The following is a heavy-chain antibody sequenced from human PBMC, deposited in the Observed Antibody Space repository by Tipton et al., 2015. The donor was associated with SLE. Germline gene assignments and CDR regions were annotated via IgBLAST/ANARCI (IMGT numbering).Heavy chain of an antibody. CDR2: IYYSGGT. Sequence: TLSLTCTVSGGSISSYYWSWIRQPPGKGLGWIGYIYYSGGTNYYPSLQSPVPISVDTSKNQLSLKLSSVTAADTAVYYCARDWRTHYYDSSGYFHDAFDIWGQGTMVTVSS. D-gene: IGHD3-22*01. J-gene: IGHJ3*02. CDR3: ARDWRTHYYDSSGYFHDAFDI. CDR1: GGSISSYY. V-gene: IGHV4-59*01.